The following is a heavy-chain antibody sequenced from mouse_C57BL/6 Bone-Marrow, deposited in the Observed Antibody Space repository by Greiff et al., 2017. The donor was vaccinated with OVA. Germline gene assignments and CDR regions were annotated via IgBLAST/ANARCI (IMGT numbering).Heavy chain of an antibody. CDR1: GYTFTSYW. J-gene: IGHJ2*01. CDR3: AREGRELRYYFDY. CDR2: IDPNSGGT. V-gene: IGHV1-62-3*01. D-gene: IGHD1-1*01. Sequence: QVQLQQPGAELVKPGASVKLSCKASGYTFTSYWMHWVKQRPGRGLEWIGRIDPNSGGTKYNEKFKGKATLTADKSSSTAYMQLSSLTSEDSAVYFCAREGRELRYYFDYWGQGTTLTVSS.